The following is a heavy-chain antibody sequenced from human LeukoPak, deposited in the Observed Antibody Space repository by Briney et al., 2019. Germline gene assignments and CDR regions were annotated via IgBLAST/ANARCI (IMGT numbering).Heavy chain of an antibody. J-gene: IGHJ3*02. CDR1: GFSFGAYA. V-gene: IGHV3-43*02. CDR3: AKLVAVPDPWTHAFDI. CDR2: ISGHGGTT. Sequence: GGSLRLSCVASGFSFGAYAMHWVRQASGKGLEWVSFISGHGGTTSYIASLKGRFVISRDNSNNSLYLEMNSLRTEDTAVYFCAKLVAVPDPWTHAFDIWGQGTMVTVSS. D-gene: IGHD2-15*01.